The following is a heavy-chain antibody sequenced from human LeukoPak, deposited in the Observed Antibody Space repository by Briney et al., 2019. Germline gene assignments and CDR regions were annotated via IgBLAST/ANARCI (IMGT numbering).Heavy chain of an antibody. CDR2: IYYSGST. J-gene: IGHJ4*02. CDR3: ARLRNQLWFGELFGRGFDY. Sequence: SETLSLTCTVSGGSISSSSYYWGWIRQPPGKGLEWIGSIYYSGSTYYNPSLKSRVTISVDTSKNQFSLKLSSVTAADTAVYYCARLRNQLWFGELFGRGFDYWGQGNLVTVSS. V-gene: IGHV4-39*01. CDR1: GGSISSSSYY. D-gene: IGHD3-10*01.